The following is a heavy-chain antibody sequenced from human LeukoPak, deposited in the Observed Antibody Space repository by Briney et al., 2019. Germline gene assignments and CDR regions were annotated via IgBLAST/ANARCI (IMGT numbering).Heavy chain of an antibody. CDR2: ISYDGSNK. CDR1: RFTFSSYA. J-gene: IGHJ6*02. D-gene: IGHD2-21*01. V-gene: IGHV3-30-3*01. Sequence: GGSLRLSCAASRFTFSSYAMHWVRQAPGKGLEWAAVISYDGSNKYYADSVKGRFTISRDNSKNTLYLQMNSLRAEDTAVYYCAREGDNVVTNSYGMDVWGQGTTVTVSS. CDR3: AREGDNVVTNSYGMDV.